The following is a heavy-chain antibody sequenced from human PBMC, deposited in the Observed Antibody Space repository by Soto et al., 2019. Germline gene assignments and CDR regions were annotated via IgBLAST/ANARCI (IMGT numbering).Heavy chain of an antibody. CDR3: AKGRSYVWGWDAFDI. D-gene: IGHD3-16*01. V-gene: IGHV3-23*01. CDR2: ISGSGGST. J-gene: IGHJ3*02. CDR1: GFTFSSYA. Sequence: EVQLLESGGGLVQPGGSLRLSCAASGFTFSSYAMSWVRQARGKGLEWVSAISGSGGSTYYADSVKGRFTISRDNSKKTLYLQMNSLRAEDTAVYYCAKGRSYVWGWDAFDIWGQGTMVTVSS.